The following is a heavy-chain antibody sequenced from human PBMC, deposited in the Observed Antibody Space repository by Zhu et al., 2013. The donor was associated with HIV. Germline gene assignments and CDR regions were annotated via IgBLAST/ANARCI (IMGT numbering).Heavy chain of an antibody. D-gene: IGHD1-7*01. CDR3: ARAPPRTTQSFHLDY. CDR1: GYTFSDYG. Sequence: VQLVQSGAEVKKPGASVKVSCKASGYTFSDYGISWVRQAPGQGLEWVAWISAYTGNTDSAQKVQGRVTMTTDTSTSTAYMELRRLRFDDTAVYYCARAPPRTTQSFHLDYWGQGTLVTVSS. V-gene: IGHV1-18*01. J-gene: IGHJ4*02. CDR2: ISAYTGNT.